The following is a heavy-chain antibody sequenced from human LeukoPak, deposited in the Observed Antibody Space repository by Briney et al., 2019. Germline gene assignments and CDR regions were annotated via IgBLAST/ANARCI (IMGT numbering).Heavy chain of an antibody. J-gene: IGHJ5*02. Sequence: SETLSLTCTVSGGSISSYYWSWIRQPPGKGLEWVGYIYYSGSTNYNPSLKSRVTISVDTSKNQFSLKLSSVTAADTAVYYCARDRRDGYNYNWFDPWGQGTLVTVSS. CDR3: ARDRRDGYNYNWFDP. D-gene: IGHD5-24*01. V-gene: IGHV4-59*01. CDR2: IYYSGST. CDR1: GGSISSYY.